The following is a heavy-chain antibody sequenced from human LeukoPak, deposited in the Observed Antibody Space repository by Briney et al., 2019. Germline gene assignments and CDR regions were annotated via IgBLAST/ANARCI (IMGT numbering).Heavy chain of an antibody. CDR2: IIPILGIA. D-gene: IGHD3-10*01. V-gene: IGHV1-69*04. CDR3: ARDGSGSYYLLNWFDP. CDR1: GGTFSSYA. Sequence: SVKVSCKASGGTFSSYAISWVRQAPGQGLEWMGRIIPILGIANYAQKFQGRVTITRDTSASTAYMELSSLRSEDTAVYYCARDGSGSYYLLNWFDPWGQGTLVTVSS. J-gene: IGHJ5*02.